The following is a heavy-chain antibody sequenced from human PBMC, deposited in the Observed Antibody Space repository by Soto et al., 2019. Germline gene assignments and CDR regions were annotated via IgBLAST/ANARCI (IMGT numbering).Heavy chain of an antibody. CDR2: ISSSSSTK. CDR3: ARDMVRGLYPEYFQH. Sequence: PGGSLRLSCAASGFTFSRYSINWVRQAPGKGLEWVSYISSSSSTKYYADSVKGRFTISRDNAKNSLYLQMNSLGAEDTAVYYCARDMVRGLYPEYFQHWGQGTLVTVSS. J-gene: IGHJ1*01. D-gene: IGHD3-10*01. CDR1: GFTFSRYS. V-gene: IGHV3-48*01.